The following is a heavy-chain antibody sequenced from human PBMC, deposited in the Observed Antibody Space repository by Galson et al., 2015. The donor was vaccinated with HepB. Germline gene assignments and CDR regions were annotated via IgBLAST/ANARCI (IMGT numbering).Heavy chain of an antibody. V-gene: IGHV1-18*01. CDR3: ARGRFPVRGVIIKSHANYYDSSGYYG. CDR1: GYTFTSYG. Sequence: SVKVSCKASGYTFTSYGISWVRQAPGQGLEWMGWISAYNGNTNYAQRLQGRVTMTTDTSTSTAYMELRSLRSDDTAVYYCARGRFPVRGVIIKSHANYYDSSGYYGWGQGTLVTVSS. J-gene: IGHJ4*02. D-gene: IGHD3-22*01. CDR2: ISAYNGNT.